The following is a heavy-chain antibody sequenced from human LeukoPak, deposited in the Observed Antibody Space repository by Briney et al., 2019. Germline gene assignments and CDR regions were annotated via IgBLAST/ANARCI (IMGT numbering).Heavy chain of an antibody. D-gene: IGHD3-22*01. J-gene: IGHJ4*02. Sequence: SETLSLTCAVYGGSFSGYYWSWIRQPPGKGLEWSGEINHSGSTNYNPSPKSRVTISVDTTKNQFSLKLSAVTAADTAVYHCARGADSRGYYEDYWGQGTLVTVSS. CDR1: GGSFSGYY. CDR2: INHSGST. CDR3: ARGADSRGYYEDY. V-gene: IGHV4-34*01.